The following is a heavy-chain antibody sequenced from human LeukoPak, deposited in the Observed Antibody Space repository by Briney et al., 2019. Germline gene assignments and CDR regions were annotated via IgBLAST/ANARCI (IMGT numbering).Heavy chain of an antibody. D-gene: IGHD6-19*01. Sequence: GGSLRLSCSASGFTFNNYWMHWVRQAPGKGLVWVSPINPDGTVTTYADSVKGRFTISRDNAKNTLYLQMNSLRAEDTAVYYCVRDSPSGFFDLWGRGTLVTVSS. CDR2: INPDGTVT. J-gene: IGHJ2*01. CDR1: GFTFNNYW. V-gene: IGHV3-74*01. CDR3: VRDSPSGFFDL.